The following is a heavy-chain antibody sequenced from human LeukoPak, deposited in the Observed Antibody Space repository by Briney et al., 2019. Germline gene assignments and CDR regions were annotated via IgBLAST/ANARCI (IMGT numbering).Heavy chain of an antibody. Sequence: QPGRSLRLSCAASGFTFSSYGMHWVRQAPGKGLEWVAVIWYDGSNKYYADSVKGRFTISRDNSKNTLYLQMNSLRAEDTAVYYCAKCDPPVAGDYLDYWGQGTLVTVSS. CDR1: GFTFSSYG. V-gene: IGHV3-33*06. D-gene: IGHD6-19*01. J-gene: IGHJ4*02. CDR3: AKCDPPVAGDYLDY. CDR2: IWYDGSNK.